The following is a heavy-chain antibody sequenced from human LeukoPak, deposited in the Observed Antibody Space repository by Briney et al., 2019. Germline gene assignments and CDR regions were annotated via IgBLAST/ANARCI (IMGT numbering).Heavy chain of an antibody. D-gene: IGHD1-1*01. V-gene: IGHV3-11*01. CDR1: GFPFSGYH. CDR2: IYFTGDII. CDR3: ARDDMLERPSFDI. J-gene: IGHJ3*02. Sequence: GGSLRLSCAASGFPFSGYHMSWIRQAPGKGLEWISYIYFTGDIIYYADSVKGRLTISRDNAKNSLYLQMNSLKVEDTAVYYCARDDMLERPSFDIWGQGTVVTVSS.